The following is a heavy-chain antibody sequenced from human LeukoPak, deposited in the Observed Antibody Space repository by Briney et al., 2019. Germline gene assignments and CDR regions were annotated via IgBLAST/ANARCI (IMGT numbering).Heavy chain of an antibody. CDR1: GFTVSSNS. D-gene: IGHD3-16*01. CDR2: IYSAGNT. J-gene: IGHJ4*02. V-gene: IGHV3-53*01. Sequence: PGGSLRLSCTVSGFTVSSNSMSWVRQAPGKGLEWVSFIYSAGNTHYSDSVKGRFTISIDNSKNTLHLQMNSLRAEDTAVYYCARRAGAYTHPYDYWGQGTLVTVSS. CDR3: ARRAGAYTHPYDY.